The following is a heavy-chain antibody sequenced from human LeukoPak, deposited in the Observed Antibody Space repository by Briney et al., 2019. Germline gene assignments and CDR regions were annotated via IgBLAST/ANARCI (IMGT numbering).Heavy chain of an antibody. V-gene: IGHV3-11*01. D-gene: IGHD3-9*01. Sequence: GGSLRLSCAASGFVFNDYYMNWFRQAPGKGLEWISYMNNNGLDIYYADSVKGRFTISRDNAKKSLYLQMNSLRVEDTAVYYCARGSLRYFDWFPFDYWGQGTLVTVSS. CDR3: ARGSLRYFDWFPFDY. CDR1: GFVFNDYY. J-gene: IGHJ4*02. CDR2: MNNNGLDI.